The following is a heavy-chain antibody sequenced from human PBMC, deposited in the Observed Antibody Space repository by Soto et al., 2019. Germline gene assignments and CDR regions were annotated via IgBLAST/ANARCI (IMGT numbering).Heavy chain of an antibody. CDR3: SRRRDWTATDPLDY. Sequence: EVPLVESGGGLVQPGGSLKLSCAASGFTFTDSAIHWVRQASGKGPEWVGRIRNKVNTYATAYAASVKGRFTISRDVATGTTYLQMNSLKTEDTAVYYCSRRRDWTATDPLDYWGQGTLVTVSS. CDR2: IRNKVNTYAT. CDR1: GFTFTDSA. D-gene: IGHD2-21*01. J-gene: IGHJ4*02. V-gene: IGHV3-73*02.